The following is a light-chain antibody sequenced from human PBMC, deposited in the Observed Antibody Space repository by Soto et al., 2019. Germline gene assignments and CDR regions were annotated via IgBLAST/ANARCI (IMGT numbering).Light chain of an antibody. CDR3: QQSYSTRWT. J-gene: IGKJ1*01. Sequence: DIQMTQSPSSLSASVGDRVTITCRASQGISKYLAWYQQKPGKVPKLLISAASTLRSGVPSQFSGSGSGTDFTLTISTLQPEDFATYYCQQSYSTRWTFGQGTKGDIK. V-gene: IGKV1-27*01. CDR2: AAS. CDR1: QGISKY.